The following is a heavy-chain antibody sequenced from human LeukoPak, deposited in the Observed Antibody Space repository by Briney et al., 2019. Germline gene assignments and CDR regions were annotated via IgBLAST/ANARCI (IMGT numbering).Heavy chain of an antibody. D-gene: IGHD6-13*01. CDR3: ARGFAAAGFDY. CDR1: GGYIGSFY. V-gene: IGHV4-59*08. CDR2: IYYSGST. J-gene: IGHJ4*02. Sequence: SETLSLTCTVSGGYIGSFYWSWIRRPPGKGLEWIGYIYYSGSTNYNPSLKSRVTISVDTSKNQFSLKVTSVTVADTAVYYCARGFAAAGFDYWGQGTLVTVSS.